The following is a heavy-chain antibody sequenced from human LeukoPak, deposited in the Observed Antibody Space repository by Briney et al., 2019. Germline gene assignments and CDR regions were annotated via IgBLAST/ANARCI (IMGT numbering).Heavy chain of an antibody. J-gene: IGHJ6*03. CDR1: GGTFSSYT. CDR2: IIPILGIA. Sequence: GSSVKVSCKASGGTFSSYTISWVRQAPGQGLEWMGRIIPILGIANYAQKFQGRVTITADKSTSTAYMELSSLRSEDTAVYYCARAGRLIFGHMDVWGKGTTVTVSS. D-gene: IGHD3/OR15-3a*01. V-gene: IGHV1-69*02. CDR3: ARAGRLIFGHMDV.